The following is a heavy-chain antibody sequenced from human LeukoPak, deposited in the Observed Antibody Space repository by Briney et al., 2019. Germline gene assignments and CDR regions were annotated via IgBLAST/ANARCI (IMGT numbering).Heavy chain of an antibody. CDR3: ARDRGGWLRPYFDS. V-gene: IGHV4-30-4*08. J-gene: IGHJ4*02. D-gene: IGHD5-12*01. CDR2: IFSTGSA. Sequence: SQTLSLTXTVPGGSINSADHYWSWTRQPPWQGLQRVGYIFSTGSAYYNPFLQSSLTISLDKSTNQFFLKLPSVTAADTAVYYCARDRGGWLRPYFDSWGQGTLVTVSS. CDR1: GGSINSADHY.